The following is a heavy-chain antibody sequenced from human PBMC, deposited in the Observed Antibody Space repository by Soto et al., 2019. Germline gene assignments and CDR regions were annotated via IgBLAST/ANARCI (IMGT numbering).Heavy chain of an antibody. CDR3: ASKDGGSGSSSRVGYYSYGMDV. D-gene: IGHD3-10*01. Sequence: QVQLVQSGAEVKKPGSSVQVSCKASGGTFSSYAIIWVRQAPGHGLEWMGGIIPIFATADYAQKLQGRVTITADECTSTAYLELSSLRSEDTAVYYCASKDGGSGSSSRVGYYSYGMDVWGQGTTVTVSS. CDR1: GGTFSSYA. J-gene: IGHJ6*02. V-gene: IGHV1-69*12. CDR2: IIPIFATA.